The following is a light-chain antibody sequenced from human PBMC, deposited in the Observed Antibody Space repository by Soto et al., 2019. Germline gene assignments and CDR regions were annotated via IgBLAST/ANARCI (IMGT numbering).Light chain of an antibody. J-gene: IGKJ5*01. Sequence: EIMLTHAPGTLSLSPWDIATLSCRASQSVSSNLAWYQQKPGQAPRLLIYGASTRATGIPARFSGSGSGTEFTLTISSLQSEDFAVYYCQQYNNWPPITFGQGTRLEIK. CDR2: GAS. V-gene: IGKV3-15*01. CDR3: QQYNNWPPIT. CDR1: QSVSSN.